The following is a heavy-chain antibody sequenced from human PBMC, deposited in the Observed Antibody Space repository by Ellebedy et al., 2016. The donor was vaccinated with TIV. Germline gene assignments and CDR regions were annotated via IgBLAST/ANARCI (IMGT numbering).Heavy chain of an antibody. D-gene: IGHD2-2*03. Sequence: GGSLRLSXAASGFTFSHYAMHWVRQAPGKGLEWVAVISYDGNNRYYADSVKGRFTISRDNSKNTLYLQMDSLRAEDTAMYYCARDFGYCSSTSCPDHPTLDYWGHGTLVTVSS. J-gene: IGHJ4*01. CDR2: ISYDGNNR. V-gene: IGHV3-30-3*01. CDR3: ARDFGYCSSTSCPDHPTLDY. CDR1: GFTFSHYA.